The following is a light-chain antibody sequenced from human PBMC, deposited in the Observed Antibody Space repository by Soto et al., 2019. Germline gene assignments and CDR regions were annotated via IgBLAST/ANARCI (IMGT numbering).Light chain of an antibody. CDR3: SSYTSSDTLVL. CDR2: EVN. CDR1: SSDVGGYKY. J-gene: IGLJ2*01. V-gene: IGLV2-14*01. Sequence: QSALTQPASVSGSPGQSITISCTGTSSDVGGYKYVSWYQHHPGKAPKLIIFEVNNRPSGVSNRFSGSKSGNTASLTISGLQAEDEADYYSSSYTSSDTLVLFGGGTKLTVL.